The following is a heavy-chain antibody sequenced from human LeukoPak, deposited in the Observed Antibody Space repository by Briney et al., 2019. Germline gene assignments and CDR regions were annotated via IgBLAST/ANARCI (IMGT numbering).Heavy chain of an antibody. V-gene: IGHV3-23*01. CDR3: VTYRQVMLPFEA. CDR1: GFTFSTFA. J-gene: IGHJ5*02. CDR2: IFPSGGEI. Sequence: GGSLRLSCAASGFTFSTFAMLWVRQPRGKGLEWVSSIFPSGGEIHYADSVRGRFTISRDNSKSTLSLQMNNLRAEDTAIYYCVTYRQVMLPFEAWGQGTLVTVSS. D-gene: IGHD5-18*01.